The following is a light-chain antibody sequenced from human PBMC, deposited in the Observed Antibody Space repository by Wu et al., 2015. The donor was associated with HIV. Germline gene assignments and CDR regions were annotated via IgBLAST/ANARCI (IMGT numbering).Light chain of an antibody. Sequence: IVLTQSPATLSLSPGERATLSCRASQAISDYLAWYQQKPGQAPRLLIYEASHRVIGIPARFRGSGSGTDFTLTISSLGPEDFAVYYCQQRSNWPLSFGGGTTVEIK. J-gene: IGKJ4*01. CDR2: EAS. V-gene: IGKV3-11*01. CDR1: QAISDY. CDR3: QQRSNWPLS.